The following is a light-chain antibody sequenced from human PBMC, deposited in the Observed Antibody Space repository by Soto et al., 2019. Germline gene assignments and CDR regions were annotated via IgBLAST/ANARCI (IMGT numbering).Light chain of an antibody. CDR3: QQYGSSRT. CDR1: QSVSNNY. J-gene: IGKJ1*01. Sequence: EIVLTQSPGTLSLSPWERATLSCRASQSVSNNYLAWYQQKPGQAPRLLIYGASSRATGIPDRFSGSGSGTDFTLTISRLEPEDFAVYYCQQYGSSRTFGQGTKVDIK. V-gene: IGKV3-20*01. CDR2: GAS.